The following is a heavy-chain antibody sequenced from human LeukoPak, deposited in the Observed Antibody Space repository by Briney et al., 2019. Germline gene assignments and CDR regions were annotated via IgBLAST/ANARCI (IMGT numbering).Heavy chain of an antibody. V-gene: IGHV3-33*01. J-gene: IGHJ3*01. CDR2: IWFDGSKK. CDR3: ATKDILSAGASETSDV. Sequence: GRSLRLSCAASGFTFRNYGMHWVRQAPGKGLEWVALIWFDGSKKDHADSVKGRFTITRDNSNNTLYLQMNSLRAEDTAVYYCATKDILSAGASETSDVWGQGTLVTVSS. D-gene: IGHD2/OR15-2a*01. CDR1: GFTFRNYG.